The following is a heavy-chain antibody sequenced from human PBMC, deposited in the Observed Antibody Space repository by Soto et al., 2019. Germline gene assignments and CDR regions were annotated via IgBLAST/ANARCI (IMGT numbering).Heavy chain of an antibody. CDR1: GYTFTSSA. J-gene: IGHJ6*02. Sequence: QVQLVQSGAEVKKPGASVKVSCKASGYTFTSSAMNWVRQAPGQRLEWMGWINAGNGNTKYSQKFQGRVTITRDTSASTAYMELSSLRSEDTAVYYCARDLVMDVWGQGTTVTVSS. D-gene: IGHD2-8*02. CDR3: ARDLVMDV. V-gene: IGHV1-3*01. CDR2: INAGNGNT.